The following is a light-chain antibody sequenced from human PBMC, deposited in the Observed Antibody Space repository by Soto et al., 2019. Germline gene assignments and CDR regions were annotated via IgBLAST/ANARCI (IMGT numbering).Light chain of an antibody. CDR1: QSVRTN. V-gene: IGKV3-15*01. CDR3: QQYNNGPRT. J-gene: IGKJ1*01. Sequence: EIVMTQSPATLSVSPGERVTLSCRASQSVRTNLAWYHQKPGQAPRLLVYGASTRATGIPARFSGSGSGTEFTLTVSSLQSEDFAVYYCQQYNNGPRTFGQGTKVEIK. CDR2: GAS.